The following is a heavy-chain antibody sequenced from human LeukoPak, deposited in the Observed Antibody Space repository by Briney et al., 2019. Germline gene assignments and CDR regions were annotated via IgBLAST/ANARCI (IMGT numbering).Heavy chain of an antibody. D-gene: IGHD3-22*01. CDR1: GYTFTGYY. V-gene: IGHV1-2*02. Sequence: GASVKVSCKASGYTFTGYYMHWVRQAPGQGLEWMGWINPNSGGTNYAQKFQGRVTMARDTSISTAYMELSRLRSDDTAVYYCARDRFDDSNGYYYHYYYYMDVWGKGTTVTVSS. J-gene: IGHJ6*03. CDR2: INPNSGGT. CDR3: ARDRFDDSNGYYYHYYYYMDV.